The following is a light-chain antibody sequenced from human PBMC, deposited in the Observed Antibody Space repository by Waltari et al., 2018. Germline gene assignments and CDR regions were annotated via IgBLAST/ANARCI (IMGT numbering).Light chain of an antibody. Sequence: DIQMTQSPNSLSASVGDRVTVTCRASQSVMTNLNWFQQKPGKAPKLLIYGTSHLQVGVPSRFSGSGSGTEFALTISSLQPEDFATYYCQQSHSTPRTFGLGTKVEIK. CDR1: QSVMTN. J-gene: IGKJ1*01. CDR2: GTS. CDR3: QQSHSTPRT. V-gene: IGKV1-39*01.